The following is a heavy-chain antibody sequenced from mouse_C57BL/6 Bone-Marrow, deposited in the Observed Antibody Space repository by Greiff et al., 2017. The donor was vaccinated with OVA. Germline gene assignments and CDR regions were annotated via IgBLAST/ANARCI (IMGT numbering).Heavy chain of an antibody. CDR3: TTYPGGFRRVDY. CDR1: GFNIKDYY. Sequence: EVQLQQSGAELVRPGASVKLSCTASGFNIKDYYMHWVKPRPEQGLEWLGRIDPEDGDTEYAPKFQGKATMTADTSSNTAYLQLSSLTSEDTAVDYGTTYPGGFRRVDYWGQGTTRTVAS. CDR2: IDPEDGDT. V-gene: IGHV14-1*01. J-gene: IGHJ2*01.